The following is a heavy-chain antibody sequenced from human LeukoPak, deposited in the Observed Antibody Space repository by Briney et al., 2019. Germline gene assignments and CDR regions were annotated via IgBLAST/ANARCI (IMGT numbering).Heavy chain of an antibody. CDR1: GFTFSSYA. V-gene: IGHV4-39*07. CDR2: ISYSGST. J-gene: IGHJ4*02. D-gene: IGHD6-19*01. Sequence: GSLRLSCAASGFTFSSYAMSWIRQPPGKGLEWIGSISYSGSTYYNPSLQSRVTMSVDTSKNQFSLKLTSVTAADTAVYYCVRAHSSGWFSDGFSDYWGQGTLVTVSS. CDR3: VRAHSSGWFSDGFSDY.